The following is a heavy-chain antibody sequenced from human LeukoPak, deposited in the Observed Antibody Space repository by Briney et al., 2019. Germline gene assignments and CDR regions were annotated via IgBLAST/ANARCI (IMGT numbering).Heavy chain of an antibody. Sequence: GGSLRLSCAASGFTFSSYVMRWVRQAPGKGLEWVSGISGSGGSTNYADSVKGRITISRDNSKNTLYLQMSSLRAADTAVYYCAKGETADWGRGTLVTVSS. J-gene: IGHJ4*02. D-gene: IGHD5-18*01. CDR1: GFTFSSYV. V-gene: IGHV3-23*01. CDR2: ISGSGGST. CDR3: AKGETAD.